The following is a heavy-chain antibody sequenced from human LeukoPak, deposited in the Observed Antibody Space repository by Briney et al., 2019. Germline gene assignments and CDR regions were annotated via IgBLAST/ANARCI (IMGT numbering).Heavy chain of an antibody. V-gene: IGHV4-59*01. CDR3: ATGGPSSKFLHY. J-gene: IGHJ4*02. CDR1: GASITSYY. CDR2: IYYSGST. Sequence: SETLSLTCTVSGASITSYYWSWIRQPPGKGLEWIGYIYYSGSTNYNPSLKSRVTISVDTSKNQFSLKLSSVTAPDTAVYYCATGGPSSKFLHYWGQGTLVTVSP. D-gene: IGHD2-2*01.